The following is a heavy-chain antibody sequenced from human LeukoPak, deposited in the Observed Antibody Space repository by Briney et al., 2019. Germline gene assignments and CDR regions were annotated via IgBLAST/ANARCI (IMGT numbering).Heavy chain of an antibody. CDR1: GYTFTGYY. CDR2: INPNSGGT. J-gene: IGHJ6*02. Sequence: ASVKVSCKASGYTFTGYYMHWVRQAPGQGLEWMGWINPNSGGTNYAQKFQGRVTMTRDTSISTAYMELSRLRSDDTAMYYCAREEAVAAYYYYGMDVWGQGTRSPSP. CDR3: AREEAVAAYYYYGMDV. D-gene: IGHD6-19*01. V-gene: IGHV1-2*02.